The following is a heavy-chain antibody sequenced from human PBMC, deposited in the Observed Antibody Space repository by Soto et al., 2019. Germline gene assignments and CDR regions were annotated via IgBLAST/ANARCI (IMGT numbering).Heavy chain of an antibody. CDR3: ARGRRSPTVYYGLDV. Sequence: QVQLQESGPGLVKPSETLSLTCSVSGDSVSSYYWSWIRQPPPKGLEWIGYVSYDGSRNYNPSLETRVTMSLDTSKSQVSLKLTSVTAADTAGYHCARGRRSPTVYYGLDVWGPGTTVAVSS. D-gene: IGHD2-21*02. J-gene: IGHJ6*02. CDR1: GDSVSSYY. V-gene: IGHV4-59*02. CDR2: VSYDGSR.